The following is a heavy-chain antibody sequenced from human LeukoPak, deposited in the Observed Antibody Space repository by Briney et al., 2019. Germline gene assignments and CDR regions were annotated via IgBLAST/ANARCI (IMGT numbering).Heavy chain of an antibody. CDR2: ISSSSSTI. D-gene: IGHD5-18*01. Sequence: PGGSLRLSCAASGFTFSSYSMSWVRQAPGKGLEWVSDISSSSSTIYYADSVKGRFTISRDNAKNSLYLQMNSLRDEDTAVYYCARDPRIQLWGQYYFDYWGQGTLVTVSS. J-gene: IGHJ4*02. CDR1: GFTFSSYS. V-gene: IGHV3-48*02. CDR3: ARDPRIQLWGQYYFDY.